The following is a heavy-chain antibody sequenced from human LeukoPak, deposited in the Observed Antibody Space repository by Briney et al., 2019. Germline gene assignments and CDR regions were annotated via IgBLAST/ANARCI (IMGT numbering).Heavy chain of an antibody. J-gene: IGHJ4*02. CDR3: ARGGVVPAAIPIFDY. Sequence: GASVKVSCKASGYTFTGYYMHWVRQAPGQGLEWMGRIIPIFGTANYAQKFQGRVTITTDESTSTAYMELSSLRSEDTAVYYCARGGVVPAAIPIFDYWGQGTLVTVSS. CDR1: GYTFTGYY. D-gene: IGHD2-2*01. CDR2: IIPIFGTA. V-gene: IGHV1-69*05.